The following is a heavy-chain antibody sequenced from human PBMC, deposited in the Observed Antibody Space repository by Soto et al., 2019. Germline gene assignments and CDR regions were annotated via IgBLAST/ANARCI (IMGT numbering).Heavy chain of an antibody. D-gene: IGHD1-26*01. CDR1: GGTFSSYA. CDR2: IIPIFGTA. CDR3: ASHSGSSPEGRYYYGMDV. J-gene: IGHJ6*02. V-gene: IGHV1-69*12. Sequence: QVQLVQSGAEVKKPGSSVKVSCKASGGTFSSYAISWVRQAPGQGLEWMGGIIPIFGTADYAQKFQGRVTITADESTRTAYMELRSLRSEATAVYYCASHSGSSPEGRYYYGMDVWGQGTTVTVSS.